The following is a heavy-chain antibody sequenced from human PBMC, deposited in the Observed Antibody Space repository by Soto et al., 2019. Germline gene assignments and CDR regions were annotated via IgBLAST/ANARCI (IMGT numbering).Heavy chain of an antibody. CDR1: GYTFTSYD. Sequence: QVQLVQSGAEVKKPGASVKVSCKASGYTFTSYDINWVRQATGQGLEWMGWMNPNSGNTGYAQKFQGRDTMTRNTSISTAYMELSSLRSEDTAVYYCARGSEEQWLSILDPWGQGTTVTVSS. CDR2: MNPNSGNT. D-gene: IGHD3-22*01. CDR3: ARGSEEQWLSILDP. V-gene: IGHV1-8*01. J-gene: IGHJ6*02.